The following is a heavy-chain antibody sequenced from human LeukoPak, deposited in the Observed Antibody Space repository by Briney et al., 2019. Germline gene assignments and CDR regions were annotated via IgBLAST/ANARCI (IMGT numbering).Heavy chain of an antibody. J-gene: IGHJ4*02. V-gene: IGHV4-39*07. CDR1: GGSISSSSYY. Sequence: SETLSLTCTVSGGSISSSSYYWGWIRQPPGKGLEWIGSIYYSGSTNYNPSLKSRVTISVDTSKNQFSLKLSSVTAADTAVYYCARVRVGDGTFDYWGQGTLVTVSS. CDR3: ARVRVGDGTFDY. D-gene: IGHD2-21*02. CDR2: IYYSGST.